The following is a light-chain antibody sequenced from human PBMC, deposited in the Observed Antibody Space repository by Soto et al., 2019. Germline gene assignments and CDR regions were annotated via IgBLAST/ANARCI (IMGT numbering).Light chain of an antibody. J-gene: IGKJ1*01. CDR3: QQYAGSPRT. Sequence: DIQMTQSPSSLSASVGDRVTITCRASQSVSTYLNWYQQKPGKAPNLLIYGASSLQSGVPSRFSGSGSGTEFTLTITSLQPGDFAVYFCQQYAGSPRTFGQGTKADIK. CDR1: QSVSTY. V-gene: IGKV1-39*01. CDR2: GAS.